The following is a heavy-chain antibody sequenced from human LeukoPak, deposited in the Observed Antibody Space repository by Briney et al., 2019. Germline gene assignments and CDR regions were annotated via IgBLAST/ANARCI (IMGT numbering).Heavy chain of an antibody. CDR2: IGGRGRTI. CDR3: ARAYGPYYFDY. J-gene: IGHJ4*02. V-gene: IGHV3-11*01. Sequence: GGSLRLSCAASGFPFSTYAMSWIRQAPGKGLEWVSYIGGRGRTILYADSVKGRFTISRDNAKNSLYLQMNSLRAEDTAVYYCARAYGPYYFDYWGQGTVVTVSS. D-gene: IGHD3-10*01. CDR1: GFPFSTYA.